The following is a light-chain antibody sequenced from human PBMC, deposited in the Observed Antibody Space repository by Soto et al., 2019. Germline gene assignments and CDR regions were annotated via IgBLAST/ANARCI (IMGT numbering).Light chain of an antibody. CDR1: SSDVGGYNY. V-gene: IGLV2-14*01. CDR3: SSYTSSSTLLYV. CDR2: DVS. J-gene: IGLJ1*01. Sequence: QSALTQPASVCGSPEHSITISCNGTSSDVGGYNYVSWYQQHPGKAPKLMIYDVSNRPSGVSNRFSGSKSGNTASLTISGLQAEDEADYYCSSYTSSSTLLYVFGTGTKVTVL.